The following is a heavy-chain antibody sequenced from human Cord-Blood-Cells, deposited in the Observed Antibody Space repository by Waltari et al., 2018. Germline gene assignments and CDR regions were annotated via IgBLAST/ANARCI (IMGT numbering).Heavy chain of an antibody. J-gene: IGHJ4*02. D-gene: IGHD2-21*02. CDR1: GYSFTSYW. CDR3: ARHGRKSAYCGGDCYIDY. CDR2: ICPVYSET. V-gene: IGHV5-51*01. Sequence: EVQLVQSGAEVKKPGESLKISCKGSGYSFTSYWIGWVRPMPGKSLEGMGLICPVYSETRSSPSYPCRVTTPADKSIGTAYLQGSSLKASDTAMYYGARHGRKSAYCGGDCYIDYWGQGTLVTVSS.